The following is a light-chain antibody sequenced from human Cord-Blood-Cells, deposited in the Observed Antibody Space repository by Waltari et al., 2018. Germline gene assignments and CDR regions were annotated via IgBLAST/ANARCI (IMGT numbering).Light chain of an antibody. J-gene: IGLJ2*01. CDR3: SSYAGSNNVV. V-gene: IGLV2-8*01. CDR2: EVS. Sequence: QSALTQPPSASGSPGQPVTISCTGPSRDAGGYNYVSWYQQHPGKAPKLMIYEVSKRPSGVPDRFSGSKSGNTASLTVSGLQAEDEADYYCSSYAGSNNVVFGGGTKLTVL. CDR1: SRDAGGYNY.